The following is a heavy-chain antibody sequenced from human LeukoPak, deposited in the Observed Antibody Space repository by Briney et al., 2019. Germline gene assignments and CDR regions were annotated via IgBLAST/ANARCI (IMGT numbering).Heavy chain of an antibody. D-gene: IGHD6-19*01. V-gene: IGHV3-64D*06. CDR1: GFTFSSYG. J-gene: IGHJ4*02. CDR3: SAAVAGSFPG. Sequence: GGSLRLSCSASGFTFSSYGMHWVRQAAGKGLEYVSTISSDGIRYYADSVKGRFTISRDNSKNTVYLQMSSLRTEDTAVYYCSAAVAGSFPGWGQGTLVIVSS. CDR2: ISSDGIR.